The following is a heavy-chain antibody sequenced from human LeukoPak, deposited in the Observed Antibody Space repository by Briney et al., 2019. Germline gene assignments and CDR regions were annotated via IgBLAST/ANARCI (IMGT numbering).Heavy chain of an antibody. CDR3: ARDRSGYDYWYFDY. J-gene: IGHJ4*02. CDR1: GGSISSYY. Sequence: SETLSLTCTVSGGSISSYYWSWIRQPAGKGLEWIGRIYTSGSTNYNPSLKSRVTMSVDTSKNQFSLTLSSVTAADTAVYYCARDRSGYDYWYFDYWGQGTLVTVSS. D-gene: IGHD5-12*01. V-gene: IGHV4-4*07. CDR2: IYTSGST.